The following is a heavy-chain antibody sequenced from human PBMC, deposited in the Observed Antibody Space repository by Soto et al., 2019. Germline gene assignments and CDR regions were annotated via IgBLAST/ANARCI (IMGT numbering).Heavy chain of an antibody. CDR2: IYHSGST. CDR1: GGSISSGGYS. Sequence: QLQLQESGSGLVKPSQTLSLTCAVSGGSISSGGYSWSWIRQPPGKGLEWIAYIYHSGSTYYNPSPRSRVTMSVDRSKNPFSLKLRSVTAADTAVYSCARGPPFGPWGQGTLVTVSS. J-gene: IGHJ5*02. V-gene: IGHV4-30-2*01. CDR3: ARGPPFGP. D-gene: IGHD3-3*01.